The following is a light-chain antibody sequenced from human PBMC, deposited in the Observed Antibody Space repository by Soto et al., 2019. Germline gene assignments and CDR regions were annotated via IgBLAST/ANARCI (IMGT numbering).Light chain of an antibody. J-gene: IGKJ1*01. CDR1: QSVSSN. V-gene: IGKV3-15*01. CDR2: GAS. Sequence: EIVITHSSATLSFSPGERATLSCRASQSVSSNLAWYQQKPGQAPRLLIYGASTRATGIPARFSGSGSGTESTLTISSLQSEDFAVYYCQQYNDWPRTFGQGTKVDIK. CDR3: QQYNDWPRT.